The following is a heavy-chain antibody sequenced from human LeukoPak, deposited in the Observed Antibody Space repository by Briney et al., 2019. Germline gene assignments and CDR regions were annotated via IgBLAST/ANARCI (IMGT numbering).Heavy chain of an antibody. J-gene: IGHJ3*02. Sequence: PGGSLRLSCAASGFTFSSHGMSWVRQAPGKGLEWVSVIYSGGSTYYADSVKGRFTISRDNSKNTLYLQMNSLRAEDTAVYYCARDPLWFGELAPDAFDIWGQGTMVTVSS. CDR3: ARDPLWFGELAPDAFDI. CDR1: GFTFSSHG. D-gene: IGHD3-10*01. CDR2: IYSGGST. V-gene: IGHV3-66*01.